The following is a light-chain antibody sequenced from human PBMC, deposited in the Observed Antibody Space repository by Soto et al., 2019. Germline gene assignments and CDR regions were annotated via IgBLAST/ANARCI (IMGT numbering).Light chain of an antibody. J-gene: IGKJ1*01. CDR2: DAS. CDR1: QSISSW. V-gene: IGKV1-5*01. Sequence: DIQMTQSPSTLSASVGDRVTITCRASQSISSWLAWYQQKPGKAPKLLIYDASSLESGVPSSFSGSGSGTEFTLTISSLQPDDFAPYYCQQYNSYWTFGQGTKVEIK. CDR3: QQYNSYWT.